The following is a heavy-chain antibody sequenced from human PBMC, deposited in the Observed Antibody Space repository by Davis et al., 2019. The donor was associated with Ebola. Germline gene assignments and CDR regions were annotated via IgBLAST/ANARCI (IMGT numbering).Heavy chain of an antibody. CDR3: GKGDGGYVVDS. J-gene: IGHJ4*02. CDR1: GFSFNIYA. D-gene: IGHD5-12*01. Sequence: GGSLRPSCTASGFSFNIYAMTWVRQAPGKGLEWVSSVSDDGDRMYDADSVKGRFTISRDNARKTLYLQMDSLKVEDTAVYYCGKGDGGYVVDSWGQGTLVTVSP. V-gene: IGHV3-23*01. CDR2: VSDDGDRM.